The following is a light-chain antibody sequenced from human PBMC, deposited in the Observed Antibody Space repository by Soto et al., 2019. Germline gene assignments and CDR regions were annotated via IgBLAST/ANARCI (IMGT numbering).Light chain of an antibody. Sequence: DIQMTQSPSTLSASVGDRVTTTCRASQSISSWLAWYQQKPGQAPKLLIYRASKLESGVPSRFTGSGACTEFTLTISSLQPDDFATDYCQQYKSSILTFGPGTKVDIK. V-gene: IGKV1-5*03. CDR1: QSISSW. J-gene: IGKJ3*01. CDR2: RAS. CDR3: QQYKSSILT.